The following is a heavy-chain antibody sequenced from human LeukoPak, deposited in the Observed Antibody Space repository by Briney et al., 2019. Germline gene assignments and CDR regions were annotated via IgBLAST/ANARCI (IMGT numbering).Heavy chain of an antibody. J-gene: IGHJ4*02. CDR2: IYYSGST. Sequence: SETLSLTCTVSGGSISSGGYYWSWIRRHPGKGLEWIGYIYYSGSTYYNPSLKSRVTISVDTSKNQFSLKLSSVTAADTAVYYCARLDTAMVQHFDYWGQGTLVTVSS. D-gene: IGHD5-18*01. CDR3: ARLDTAMVQHFDY. CDR1: GGSISSGGYY. V-gene: IGHV4-31*03.